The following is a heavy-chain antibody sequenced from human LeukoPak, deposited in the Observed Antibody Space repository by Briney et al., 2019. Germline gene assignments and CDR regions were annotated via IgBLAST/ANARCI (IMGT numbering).Heavy chain of an antibody. Sequence: SETLSLTCSVSGDSISSYYWSWIRQAPGKGLEWIGNIYYSGSTNYNPSLKSRVTMSVDTSKVQFSLKLSNVTAADTAVYYCARDVVVAGTPGYYHHAVDVWGQGTTVNVSS. J-gene: IGHJ6*02. V-gene: IGHV4-59*01. CDR2: IYYSGST. CDR3: ARDVVVAGTPGYYHHAVDV. CDR1: GDSISSYY. D-gene: IGHD6-19*01.